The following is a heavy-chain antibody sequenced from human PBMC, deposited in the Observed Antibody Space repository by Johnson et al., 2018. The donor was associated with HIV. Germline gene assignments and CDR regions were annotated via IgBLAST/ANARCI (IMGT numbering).Heavy chain of an antibody. CDR1: GFSFDDYG. J-gene: IGHJ3*02. V-gene: IGHV3-20*04. CDR2: INWNGGGT. Sequence: VQLVESGGGMIRPGGSLRLSCEASGFSFDDYGMNWVRQAPGKGLEWVSGINWNGGGTGYADSVKGRFTISRDNAKNSLYLQMNSLRAEDTALYYCAREGGGFREFGGFDIWGQGTMVTVSS. CDR3: AREGGGFREFGGFDI. D-gene: IGHD3-10*01.